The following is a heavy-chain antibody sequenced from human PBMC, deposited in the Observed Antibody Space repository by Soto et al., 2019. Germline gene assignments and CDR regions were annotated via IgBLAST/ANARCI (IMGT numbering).Heavy chain of an antibody. CDR1: GFTFSSSW. J-gene: IGHJ4*02. CDR2: INSDGNST. V-gene: IGHV3-74*01. D-gene: IGHD6-19*01. Sequence: EVQLVESGGGLVQPGGSLRLSCAASGFTFSSSWMHWVRQAPGEGLVWVSRINSDGNSTIYADSVKGRFTISRDNAKNTLYLQMNSLRAEDTAVYYCARGSRGWCQDWGQGTLVTVSS. CDR3: ARGSRGWCQD.